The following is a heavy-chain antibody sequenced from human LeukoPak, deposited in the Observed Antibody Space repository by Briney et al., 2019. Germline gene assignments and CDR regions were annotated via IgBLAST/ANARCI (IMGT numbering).Heavy chain of an antibody. CDR1: GFTVSSNY. Sequence: GGSLRLSCAASGFTVSSNYMSWVRQAPGKGLEWVSVIYSGGSTYYADSVKGRFTISRDNSKNTLYLQMNSLRAEDTAVYYCASAYCSTTSCHPDYWGQGTLVTVSS. D-gene: IGHD2-2*01. CDR2: IYSGGST. CDR3: ASAYCSTTSCHPDY. V-gene: IGHV3-53*01. J-gene: IGHJ4*02.